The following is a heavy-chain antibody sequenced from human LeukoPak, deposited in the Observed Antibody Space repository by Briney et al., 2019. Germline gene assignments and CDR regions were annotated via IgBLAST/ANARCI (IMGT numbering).Heavy chain of an antibody. D-gene: IGHD3-10*01. CDR1: GGSFSGYY. V-gene: IGHV4-34*01. CDR3: ASRRFGYYFDY. J-gene: IGHJ4*02. Sequence: PSETLSLTCAVYGGSFSGYYWSWIRQPPGKGLEWIGEINHSGSTNYNPSLKSRVTISVDTSKNQFCLKLSSVTAADTAVYYCASRRFGYYFDYWGQGTLVTVSS. CDR2: INHSGST.